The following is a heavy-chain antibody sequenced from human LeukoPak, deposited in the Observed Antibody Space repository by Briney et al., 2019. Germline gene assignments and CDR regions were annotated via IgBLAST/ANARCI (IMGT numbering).Heavy chain of an antibody. D-gene: IGHD2-2*01. V-gene: IGHV1-69*13. Sequence: SVKVSCKASGGTFSSYAISWVRQAPGRGLEWMGGIIPIFGTANYAQKFQGRVTITADESTSTAYMELSSLRSEDTAVYYCARVAGVPAAYYYYYMDVWGKGTTVTVSS. J-gene: IGHJ6*03. CDR3: ARVAGVPAAYYYYYMDV. CDR2: IIPIFGTA. CDR1: GGTFSSYA.